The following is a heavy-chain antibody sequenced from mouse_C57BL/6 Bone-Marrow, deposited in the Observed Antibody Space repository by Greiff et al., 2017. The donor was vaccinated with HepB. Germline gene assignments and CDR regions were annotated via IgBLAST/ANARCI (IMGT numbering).Heavy chain of an antibody. CDR2: ISDGGSYT. CDR3: ARDPFYYYGVAGDY. D-gene: IGHD1-1*01. CDR1: GFTFSSYA. Sequence: EVQLQESGGGLVKPGGSLKLSCAASGFTFSSYAMSWVRQTPEKRLEWVATISDGGSYTYYPDNVKGRFTISRDNAKNNLYLQMSHLKSEDTAMYYCARDPFYYYGVAGDYWGQGTTLTVSS. J-gene: IGHJ2*01. V-gene: IGHV5-4*01.